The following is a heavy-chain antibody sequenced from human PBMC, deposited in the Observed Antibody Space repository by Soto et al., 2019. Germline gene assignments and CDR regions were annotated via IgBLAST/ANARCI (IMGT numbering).Heavy chain of an antibody. CDR1: GFSVINSY. Sequence: EEQLVESGGGLIQPGGSLRLSCVGSGFSVINSYVSWVRQAPGQGLEWVSIIYTGGSTYYADSAKGRFTMSRDTSKNTVSPQMHGLRAQDTALYYCAKEGSDGWCHLWGQGTLVTFSS. CDR2: IYTGGST. D-gene: IGHD1-26*01. V-gene: IGHV3-53*01. J-gene: IGHJ5*02. CDR3: AKEGSDGWCHL.